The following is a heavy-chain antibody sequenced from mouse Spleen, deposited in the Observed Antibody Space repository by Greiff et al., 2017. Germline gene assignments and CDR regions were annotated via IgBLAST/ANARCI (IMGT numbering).Heavy chain of an antibody. D-gene: IGHD1-1*01. J-gene: IGHJ3*01. CDR2: IYPGDGDT. V-gene: IGHV1-82*01. CDR1: GYAFSSSW. Sequence: VQLQESGPELVKPGASVKISCKASGYAFSSSWMNWVKQRPGKGLEWIGRIYPGDGDTNYNGKFKGKATLTADKSSSTAYMQLSSLTSEDSAVYFCARSLYYYDGSLGFAYWGQGTLVTVSA. CDR3: ARSLYYYDGSLGFAY.